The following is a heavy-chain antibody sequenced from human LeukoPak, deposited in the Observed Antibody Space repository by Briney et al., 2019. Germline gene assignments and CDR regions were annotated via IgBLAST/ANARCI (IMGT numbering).Heavy chain of an antibody. D-gene: IGHD3-10*01. CDR3: ARDYYGSGWYYYMDV. V-gene: IGHV4-61*02. CDR2: IYTSGST. Sequence: SETLSLTCTVSGGSISSGSYYWSWIRQPAGKGLEWIGRIYTSGSTNYNPSLKSRVTMSVDTSKNQFSLKLSSVTAADTAVYYCARDYYGSGWYYYMDVWGKGTTVTISS. J-gene: IGHJ6*03. CDR1: GGSISSGSYY.